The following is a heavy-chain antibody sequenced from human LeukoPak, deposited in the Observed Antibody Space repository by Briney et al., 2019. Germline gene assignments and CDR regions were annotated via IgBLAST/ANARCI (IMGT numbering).Heavy chain of an antibody. CDR2: ISSSGSTI. Sequence: GGSLRLPCAASGFTFSDYYMSWIRQAPGKGLEWVSYISSSGSTIYYADSVKGRFTISRDNAKNSLYLQMNSLRAEDTAVYYCARDLYSGSYYDYWGQGTLVTVSS. D-gene: IGHD1-26*01. V-gene: IGHV3-11*01. CDR1: GFTFSDYY. CDR3: ARDLYSGSYYDY. J-gene: IGHJ4*02.